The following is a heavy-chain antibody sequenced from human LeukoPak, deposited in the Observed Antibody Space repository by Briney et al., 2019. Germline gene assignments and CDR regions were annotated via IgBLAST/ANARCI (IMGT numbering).Heavy chain of an antibody. Sequence: ASVTVSCKVSGYTLTELSMHWVRQAPGKGLEWMGGFDPEDGETIYAQKFRGRVTMTEDTSTDTAYMELSSLRSEDTAVYYCATALYYGSGSYNYFDYWGQGTLVTVSS. CDR3: ATALYYGSGSYNYFDY. J-gene: IGHJ4*02. V-gene: IGHV1-24*01. D-gene: IGHD3-10*01. CDR2: FDPEDGET. CDR1: GYTLTELS.